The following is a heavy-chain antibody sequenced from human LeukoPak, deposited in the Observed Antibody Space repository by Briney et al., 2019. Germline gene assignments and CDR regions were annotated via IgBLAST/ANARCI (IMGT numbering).Heavy chain of an antibody. J-gene: IGHJ4*02. Sequence: SETLSLTCTVSGGSISPYYWSWIRQPPGKGLEWIGEIYHSGSTNYNPSLKSRVTISVDKSKNQFSLKLSFVTAADTAVYYCARTPRYFDWFFDYWGQGTLVTVSS. CDR3: ARTPRYFDWFFDY. CDR1: GGSISPYY. CDR2: IYHSGST. V-gene: IGHV4-34*01. D-gene: IGHD3-9*01.